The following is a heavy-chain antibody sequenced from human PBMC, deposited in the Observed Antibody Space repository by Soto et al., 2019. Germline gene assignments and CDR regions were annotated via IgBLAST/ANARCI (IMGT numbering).Heavy chain of an antibody. Sequence: DGSLRLSCAVSGFSFSSAWMTWIRQAPGKGLERVAIMNEDGSERYYVDSVKGRFTISSDNAKNALFLQMNSLRVEDTAVYFCARDRAYSRFDYWGQGSLVTVCS. CDR2: MNEDGSER. CDR3: ARDRAYSRFDY. J-gene: IGHJ4*02. CDR1: GFSFSSAW. V-gene: IGHV3-7*03. D-gene: IGHD4-4*01.